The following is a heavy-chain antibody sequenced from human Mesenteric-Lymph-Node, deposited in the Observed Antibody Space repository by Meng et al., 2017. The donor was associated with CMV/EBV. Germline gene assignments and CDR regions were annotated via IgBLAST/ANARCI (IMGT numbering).Heavy chain of an antibody. J-gene: IGHJ4*02. CDR2: IYHTGST. V-gene: IGHV4-4*02. D-gene: IGHD3-10*01. CDR3: ARGSYGSGRHFDY. Sequence: AVSGGSISSSTWWSWVRQPPGKGLEWIGEIYHTGSTNYNPSLKSRVTISVDKSKNQFSLKLSSVTAADTAVFYCARGSYGSGRHFDYWGQGTLVTVSS. CDR1: GGSISSSTW.